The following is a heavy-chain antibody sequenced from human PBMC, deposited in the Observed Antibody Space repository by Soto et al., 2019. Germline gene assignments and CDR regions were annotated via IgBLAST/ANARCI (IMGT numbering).Heavy chain of an antibody. CDR2: ISSSSSYI. D-gene: IGHD3-9*01. J-gene: IGHJ3*02. CDR3: ARASLRYFDWSLVIDAFDI. Sequence: GGSLRLSCAASGFTFSSYSMNWVRQAPGKGLEWVSSISSSSSYIYYAEKEKGRFTISRDNAKNSLYLQMNSLRAEDTAVYYCARASLRYFDWSLVIDAFDIWGQGTMVTVSS. CDR1: GFTFSSYS. V-gene: IGHV3-21*01.